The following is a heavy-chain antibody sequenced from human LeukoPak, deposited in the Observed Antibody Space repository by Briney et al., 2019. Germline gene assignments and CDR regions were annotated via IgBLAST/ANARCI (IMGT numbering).Heavy chain of an antibody. CDR2: IRGKTYGGTG. D-gene: IGHD1-26*01. J-gene: IGHJ4*02. CDR3: TRSESGTYKGGFDF. V-gene: IGHV3-49*03. CDR1: GFTFGDYA. Sequence: PGGSLRLSCTASGFTFGDYAMNWFRQAPGKGLEWVGFIRGKTYGGTGEYAASVKGRFTISRDDSKSIAHLQMNSLKTEDTAVYYCTRSESGTYKGGFDFWGQGTLVTVSS.